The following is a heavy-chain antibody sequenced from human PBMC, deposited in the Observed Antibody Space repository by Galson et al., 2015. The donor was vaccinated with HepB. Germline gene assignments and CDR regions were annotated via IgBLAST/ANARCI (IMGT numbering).Heavy chain of an antibody. V-gene: IGHV3-30-3*01. Sequence: SLRLPCAASGVTFSSSAMHWVRQAPGKGLEWVAVISYDGSNKYSADSVKGRFTISRDNSKSTLYLQMNSLRPEDTAVYYCARHNSNSPIPVYWGQGTLVSVSS. CDR2: ISYDGSNK. D-gene: IGHD2-21*01. CDR3: ARHNSNSPIPVY. CDR1: GVTFSSSA. J-gene: IGHJ4*02.